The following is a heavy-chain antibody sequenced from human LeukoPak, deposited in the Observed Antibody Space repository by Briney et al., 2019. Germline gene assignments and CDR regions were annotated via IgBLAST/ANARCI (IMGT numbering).Heavy chain of an antibody. J-gene: IGHJ6*02. CDR2: IYYSGST. V-gene: IGHV4-39*02. CDR3: ARDSPPTIFSYYYGMDV. Sequence: SETLSLTCSVSGGSISSSDYYWGWIRQSPGKGLEWIGSIYYSGSTYYNPSLKSRVTISVDTSKNQFSLKLSSVTAADTAVYYCARDSPPTIFSYYYGMDVWGQGTTVTVSS. CDR1: GGSISSSDYY. D-gene: IGHD3-9*01.